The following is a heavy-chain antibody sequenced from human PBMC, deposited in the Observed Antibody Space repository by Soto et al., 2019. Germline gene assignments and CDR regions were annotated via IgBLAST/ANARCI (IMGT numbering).Heavy chain of an antibody. CDR3: ARYGTRGDW. Sequence: GGSLRLSCQASGFNFRLYEMHWVRKAPGKGLEWVSYISSSGLTTYYADFAEGRFTISRDNAKDSLYLHLNSLRVGDTAVYYCARYGTRGDWWGLGAQVTVSS. V-gene: IGHV3-48*03. J-gene: IGHJ5*01. CDR2: ISSSGLTT. D-gene: IGHD3-10*01. CDR1: GFNFRLYE.